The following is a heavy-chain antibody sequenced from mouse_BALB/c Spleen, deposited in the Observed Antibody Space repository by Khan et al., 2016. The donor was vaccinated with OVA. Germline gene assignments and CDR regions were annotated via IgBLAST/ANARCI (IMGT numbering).Heavy chain of an antibody. CDR3: DRNRDPDYFDY. CDR1: GFSLTSHG. Sequence: QVQLKESGPGLVAPSQSLSITCTVSGFSLTSHGVHWVRQPPGKGLEWLGVIWAGGSTNYNSALMSRLSISKDSSKSQVFLKMNSLQTDDTVIYYSDRNRDPDYFDYGGKGTTLTVSS. CDR2: IWAGGST. V-gene: IGHV2-9*02. J-gene: IGHJ2*01.